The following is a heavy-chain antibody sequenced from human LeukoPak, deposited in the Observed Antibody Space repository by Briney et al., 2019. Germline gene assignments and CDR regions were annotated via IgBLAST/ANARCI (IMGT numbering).Heavy chain of an antibody. D-gene: IGHD3-22*01. J-gene: IGHJ4*02. Sequence: GGSLSLSCAASGFTFSSYWMSWVRQAPGKGLEWVANIKQDGSEKYYVDSVKGRFTISRDNAKNSLYLQMNSLRAEDTAVYYCAVSYYYDSSGYQWGQGTLVTVSS. CDR1: GFTFSSYW. CDR3: AVSYYYDSSGYQ. V-gene: IGHV3-7*01. CDR2: IKQDGSEK.